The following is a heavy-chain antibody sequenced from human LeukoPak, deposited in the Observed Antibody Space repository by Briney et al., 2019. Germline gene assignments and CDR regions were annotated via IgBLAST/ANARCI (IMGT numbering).Heavy chain of an antibody. D-gene: IGHD3-22*01. CDR3: AREYYYDSSGYFY. CDR2: INHSGST. V-gene: IGHV4-39*07. CDR1: GGSISSGDYY. J-gene: IGHJ4*02. Sequence: SETLSLTCTVSGGSISSGDYYWSWIRQPPGKGLEWFGEINHSGSTNYNPSLKSRVTISVDTSKNQFSLKLSSVTAADTAVYYCAREYYYDSSGYFYWGQGTLVTVSS.